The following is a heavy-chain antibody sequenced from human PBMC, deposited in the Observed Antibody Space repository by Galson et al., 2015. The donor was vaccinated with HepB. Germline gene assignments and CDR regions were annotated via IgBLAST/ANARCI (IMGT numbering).Heavy chain of an antibody. CDR2: ISSSSAYI. D-gene: IGHD3-16*02. CDR1: GFTFSSYS. V-gene: IGHV3-21*01. CDR3: ARNADYVWGSYRHDAFDI. J-gene: IGHJ3*02. Sequence: SLRLSCAASGFTFSSYSMNWVRQAPGKGLEWVSSISSSSAYIYYADSVKGRFTISRDNAKNSLYLQVNSLRAEDTAMYYCARNADYVWGSYRHDAFDIWGQGTMVTVSS.